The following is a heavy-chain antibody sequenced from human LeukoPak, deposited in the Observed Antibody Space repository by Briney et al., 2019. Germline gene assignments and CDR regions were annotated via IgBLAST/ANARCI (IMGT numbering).Heavy chain of an antibody. V-gene: IGHV4-59*08. CDR2: IYYSGST. J-gene: IGHJ4*02. CDR1: GGSISSYN. Sequence: NPSETLSLTCTGSGGSISSYNWSWIPQPPGKGLEWIGYIYYSGSTNYNPSLNSRVTISVDTCKNQCSLKLTSVTAADTTVYYCARHSARDGYNYLTYFDYWGQGTLVTVSS. CDR3: ARHSARDGYNYLTYFDY. D-gene: IGHD5-24*01.